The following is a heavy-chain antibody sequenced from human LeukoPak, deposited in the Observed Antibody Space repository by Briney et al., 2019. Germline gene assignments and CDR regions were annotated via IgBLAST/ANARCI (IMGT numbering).Heavy chain of an antibody. Sequence: GGSLRLSCAASGVTFSTYAVTWGRQTPGQGLGCESPISGDNPGTYHADSVKCRFTLPTDNSNNTQHLQMKSLRAETTAIYFCAKASLGHCSGAFCYDCDSWGQGKLVTVSS. CDR3: AKASLGHCSGAFCYDCDS. J-gene: IGHJ4*02. V-gene: IGHV3-23*01. D-gene: IGHD2-15*01. CDR2: ISGDNPGT. CDR1: GVTFSTYA.